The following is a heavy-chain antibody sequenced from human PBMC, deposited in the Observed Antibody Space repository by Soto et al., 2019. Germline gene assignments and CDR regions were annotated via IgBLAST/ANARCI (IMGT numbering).Heavy chain of an antibody. CDR1: GFTFSSYS. CDR3: AGGQRSDPFDP. D-gene: IGHD3-16*01. Sequence: VQLVESGGGLVQPGGSLRLSCAASGFTFSSYSMNWVRQAPGKGLEWVSSISSSSSYIYYADSVKGRFTISRDNAKNSLYLQMNSLRAEDTAVYYCAGGQRSDPFDPWGQGTLVTVSS. CDR2: ISSSSSYI. V-gene: IGHV3-21*01. J-gene: IGHJ5*02.